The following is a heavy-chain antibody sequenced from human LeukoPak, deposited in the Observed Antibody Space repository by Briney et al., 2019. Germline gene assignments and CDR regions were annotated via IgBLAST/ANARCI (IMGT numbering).Heavy chain of an antibody. CDR1: GFTFSSYG. CDR3: ATNEGELLKS. D-gene: IGHD3-10*01. CDR2: IRYDGSNK. Sequence: PGXSLRXXCAASGFTFSSYGMHWVRQAPGKGLEWVAFIRYDGSNKYYADSVKGRFTISRDNSKNTLYMQMNSLRAEDTAVYYCATNEGELLKSWGQGTLVTVSS. V-gene: IGHV3-30*02. J-gene: IGHJ5*02.